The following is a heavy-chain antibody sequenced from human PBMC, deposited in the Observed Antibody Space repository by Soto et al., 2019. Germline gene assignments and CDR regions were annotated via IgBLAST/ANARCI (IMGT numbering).Heavy chain of an antibody. J-gene: IGHJ6*02. Sequence: GSLRLSCAASGFTFSSYAMGWIRQPPGRGLDWVSAISGTGGNTYFADSVEGRFVISRDNSKNTLYLQMNSLRAEDTAVYYCAKVRIDHYNGFDAWGQGTTVTVSS. CDR1: GFTFSSYA. CDR3: AKVRIDHYNGFDA. CDR2: ISGTGGNT. V-gene: IGHV3-23*01. D-gene: IGHD2-8*01.